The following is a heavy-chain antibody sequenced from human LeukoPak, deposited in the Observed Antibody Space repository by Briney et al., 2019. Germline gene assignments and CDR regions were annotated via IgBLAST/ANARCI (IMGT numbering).Heavy chain of an antibody. CDR1: GLTFSNYG. CDR3: ASLGEMATAHDY. D-gene: IGHD5-24*01. CDR2: IRYDGRNK. V-gene: IGHV3-30*02. Sequence: QTGGSLRLSCAAAGLTFSNYGMHWVRQAPGKGLQWVAYIRYDGRNKYSADSVKGRFTIYRDNSKSTLYLQMNSLRPEDTAVYYCASLGEMATAHDYWGQGTLVTVSS. J-gene: IGHJ4*02.